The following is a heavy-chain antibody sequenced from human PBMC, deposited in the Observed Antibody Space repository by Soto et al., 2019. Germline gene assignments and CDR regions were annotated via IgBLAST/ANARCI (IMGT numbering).Heavy chain of an antibody. V-gene: IGHV2-70*11. CDR2: IDWDDDK. CDR1: GFSLSTSGMC. Sequence: GSGPTLVNPTQTLTLTCTFSGFSLSTSGMCVSWIRQPPGKALEWLARIDWDDDKYYSTSLKTRLTISKDTSKSQVVLTMTNMDPVDTATYYCARIAGKDFWSKTRYYYMDVWGKGTTVTVSS. D-gene: IGHD3-3*01. J-gene: IGHJ6*03. CDR3: ARIAGKDFWSKTRYYYMDV.